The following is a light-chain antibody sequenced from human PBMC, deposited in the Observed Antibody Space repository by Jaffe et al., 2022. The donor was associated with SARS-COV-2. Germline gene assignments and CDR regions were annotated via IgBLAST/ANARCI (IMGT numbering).Light chain of an antibody. CDR2: DAS. CDR1: QGVASY. J-gene: IGKJ2*01. V-gene: IGKV3-11*01. CDR3: QQRNTWPPMYT. Sequence: EIVLTQSPATLSLSPGESATLSCRASQGVASYLAWYQQKPGQAPRLLIYDASKRATGIPARFSGSGSGTDFTLTISSLEPEDFAVYYCQQRNTWPPMYTFGQGTKLEIK.